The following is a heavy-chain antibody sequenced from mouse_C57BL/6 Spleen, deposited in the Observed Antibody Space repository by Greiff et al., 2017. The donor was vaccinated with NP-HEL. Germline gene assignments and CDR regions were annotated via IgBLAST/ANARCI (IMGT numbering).Heavy chain of an antibody. Sequence: VHLVESGPGLVQPSQSLSITCTVSGFSLTSYGVHWVRQSPGKGLEWLGVIWRGGSTDYNAAFMSRLSITKDNTNSQVFFKMNSLQAADTAIYYCAKNWGYYSVGWYFDVWGTGTTVTVSS. J-gene: IGHJ1*03. CDR1: GFSLTSYG. CDR2: IWRGGST. V-gene: IGHV2-5*01. D-gene: IGHD1-1*01. CDR3: AKNWGYYSVGWYFDV.